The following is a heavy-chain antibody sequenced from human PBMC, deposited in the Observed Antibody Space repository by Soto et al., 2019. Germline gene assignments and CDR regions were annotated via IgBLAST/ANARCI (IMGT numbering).Heavy chain of an antibody. V-gene: IGHV3-15*01. Sequence: GGSLRRSCSASGFTFSNAWMSWVRQAPGKGLEWVGRIKSKTDGGTTDYTAPVKGRFTISRDDSKNTLYLQMNSLKTEDTAVYYCTTEFRVGPIGDYWAQGTLVTVSS. D-gene: IGHD1-26*01. J-gene: IGHJ4*02. CDR2: IKSKTDGGTT. CDR1: GFTFSNAW. CDR3: TTEFRVGPIGDY.